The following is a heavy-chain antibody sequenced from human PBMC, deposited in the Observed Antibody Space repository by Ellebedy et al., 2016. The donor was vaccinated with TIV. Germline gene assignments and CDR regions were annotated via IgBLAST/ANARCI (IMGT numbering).Heavy chain of an antibody. CDR1: GFTFSSYA. V-gene: IGHV3-23*01. D-gene: IGHD3-10*01. Sequence: PGGSLRLSCAASGFTFSSYAMSWVRQAPGKGLEWVSAISGSGGSTYYADSVKGRFTISRDNSKNTLYLQMNSLRAEETAVYYCALGGLLWFGESHDYWGQGTLVTVSS. CDR3: ALGGLLWFGESHDY. CDR2: ISGSGGST. J-gene: IGHJ4*02.